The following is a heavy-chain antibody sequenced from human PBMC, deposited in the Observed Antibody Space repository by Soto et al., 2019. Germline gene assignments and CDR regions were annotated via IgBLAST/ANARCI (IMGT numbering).Heavy chain of an antibody. D-gene: IGHD5-18*01. Sequence: ASVKVSCKASGYTFNDDYIYWVRQAPGQGLERMGWISPNSGGSNYAQKFQGWVTLTRDTSTSTVYMELSRLKSEDTAVYYCGRDVNGYPPGGMDVWGQGTTVTVSS. J-gene: IGHJ6*02. CDR1: GYTFNDDY. CDR3: GRDVNGYPPGGMDV. V-gene: IGHV1-2*04. CDR2: ISPNSGGS.